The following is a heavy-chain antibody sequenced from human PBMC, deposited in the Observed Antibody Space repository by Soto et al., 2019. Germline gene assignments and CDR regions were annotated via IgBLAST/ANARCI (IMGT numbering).Heavy chain of an antibody. CDR2: ASHDNENT. V-gene: IGHV1-3*01. Sequence: QVPLVQSGAEVKKHGASVKVSCQASGYTLTTYAMHWVRQAPGQSLEWRGWASHDNENTKHSQKFQDRVTITRDTSASTAYMELSSLRFEKTAVYYCAGGDAIKYTSCGKGSPVTVSS. CDR3: AGGDAIKYTS. CDR1: GYTLTTYA. D-gene: IGHD5-18*01. J-gene: IGHJ1*01.